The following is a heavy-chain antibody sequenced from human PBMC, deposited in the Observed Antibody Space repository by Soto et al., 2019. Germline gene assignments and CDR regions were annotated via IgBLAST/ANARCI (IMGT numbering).Heavy chain of an antibody. V-gene: IGHV4-4*07. CDR3: ARDNIVSKGYGMDV. CDR2: IHSSGTF. Sequence: QVQRQESGPGLVKPSETLSLTCTVSGASISNAYWSWIRQAAGKRLEWIGRIHSSGTFNYNPSLKSRVSISRDTSKNQISLKLSSVTAADTAVYYCARDNIVSKGYGMDVWGQGTTVTVSS. CDR1: GASISNAY. J-gene: IGHJ6*02. D-gene: IGHD5-12*01.